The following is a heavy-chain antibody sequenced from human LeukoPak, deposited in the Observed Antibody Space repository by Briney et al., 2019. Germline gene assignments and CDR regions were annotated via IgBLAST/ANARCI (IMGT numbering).Heavy chain of an antibody. CDR1: GFTFSNYA. Sequence: GGSLRLSCAASGFTFSNYAMHWLRQAPGKGLEYVSAISSNVRSTYYANAVKGRFTISRDNSKNTLYLQRGSRRAEDMAVYYCARGSWTTVTTPLDYWGQGTLVTVSS. D-gene: IGHD4-17*01. V-gene: IGHV3-64*01. CDR3: ARGSWTTVTTPLDY. J-gene: IGHJ4*02. CDR2: ISSNVRST.